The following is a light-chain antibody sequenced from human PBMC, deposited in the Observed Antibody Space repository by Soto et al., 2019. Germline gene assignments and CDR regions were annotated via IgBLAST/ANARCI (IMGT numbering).Light chain of an antibody. CDR3: QQRSNWLFT. CDR1: QSVSSY. V-gene: IGKV3-11*01. Sequence: EIVLTQSPATLSLSPGERATLSCRASQSVSSYLAWYQQKPGQAPRLLISDASNRATGIPARFSGSRSGTDFTLTISSLAPEDFAVYYCQQRSNWLFTFGPGTKVDIK. CDR2: DAS. J-gene: IGKJ3*01.